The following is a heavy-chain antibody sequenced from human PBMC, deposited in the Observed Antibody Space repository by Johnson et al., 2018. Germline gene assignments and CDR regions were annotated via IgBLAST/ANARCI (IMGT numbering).Heavy chain of an antibody. CDR1: GGTFSSYA. CDR2: IIPIFGTA. J-gene: IGHJ6*02. V-gene: IGHV1-69*12. D-gene: IGHD2-15*01. CDR3: ARESDGSGGSCPQGYYGMDV. Sequence: QVQLVQSGAEVQKPGSSVKVSCKASGGTFSSYAISWVRQAPGQGLEWMGGIIPIFGTANYAQKFQGRVTITADEATGTAYMELSSLRSEDTAVYYGARESDGSGGSCPQGYYGMDVWGQGTTVTV.